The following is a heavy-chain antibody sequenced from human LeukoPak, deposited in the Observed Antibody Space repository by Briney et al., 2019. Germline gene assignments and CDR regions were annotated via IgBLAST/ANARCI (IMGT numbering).Heavy chain of an antibody. D-gene: IGHD1-1*01. CDR3: ARGWYTDAFDI. CDR2: IYSGGST. V-gene: IGHV3-66*01. Sequence: GGSLRLSCAASEFSVGSNYMTWVRQAPGKGLEWVSLIYSGGSTYYADSVKGRFTISRDNSKNTLYLQMNSLRAEDTAVYFCARGWYTDAFDIWGQGTMVTVSS. CDR1: EFSVGSNY. J-gene: IGHJ3*02.